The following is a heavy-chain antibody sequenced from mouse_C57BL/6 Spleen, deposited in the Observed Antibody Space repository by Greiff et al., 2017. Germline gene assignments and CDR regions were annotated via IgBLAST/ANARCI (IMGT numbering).Heavy chain of an antibody. CDR3: TAYYYGSGFDY. CDR2: IRLKSDNYAT. Sequence: EVKLMESGGGLVQPGGSMKLSCVASGFTFSNYWMNWVRQSPEKGLEWVAQIRLKSDNYATHYAESVKGRFTISRDDSKRSVYLQMNNLRAEDTGIYYCTAYYYGSGFDYWGQGTTLTVSS. J-gene: IGHJ2*01. D-gene: IGHD1-1*01. CDR1: GFTFSNYW. V-gene: IGHV6-3*01.